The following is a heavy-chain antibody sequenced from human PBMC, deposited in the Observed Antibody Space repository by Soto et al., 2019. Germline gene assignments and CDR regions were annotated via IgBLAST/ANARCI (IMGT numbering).Heavy chain of an antibody. CDR2: IWYDGSNK. D-gene: IGHD5-18*01. CDR1: GFTFSSYG. V-gene: IGHV3-33*01. J-gene: IGHJ2*01. Sequence: QVQLVESGGGVVQPGRSLRLSCAASGFTFSSYGMHWVRQAPGKGLEWVAVIWYDGSNKYYADSVKGRFTISRDNSKNTLYLQMNSLRAEDTAVYYCARDNLARIGSWGYGLNWYFDLWGRGTLVTVSS. CDR3: ARDNLARIGSWGYGLNWYFDL.